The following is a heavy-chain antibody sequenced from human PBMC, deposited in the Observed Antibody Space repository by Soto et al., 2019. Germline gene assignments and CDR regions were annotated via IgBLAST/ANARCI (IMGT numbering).Heavy chain of an antibody. CDR2: IHYNGNT. J-gene: IGHJ4*02. V-gene: IGHV4-59*01. CDR1: GDSISSYS. D-gene: IGHD2-2*03. Sequence: QVQLQVSGPGLVKPSETLSLTCTVSGDSISSYSWSWIRQPPGKGLEWIGNIHYNGNTTYSPSLKSRVTMSIDTSKNHFSLTLISVTTADTAVYFCAREGNLGRWIQPLDSWGQGTLVTVSS. CDR3: AREGNLGRWIQPLDS.